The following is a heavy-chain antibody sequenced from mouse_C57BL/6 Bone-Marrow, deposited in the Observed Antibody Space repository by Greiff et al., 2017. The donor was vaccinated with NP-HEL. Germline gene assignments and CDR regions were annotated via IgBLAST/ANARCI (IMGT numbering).Heavy chain of an antibody. CDR3: ASYDYDGYWYFDV. CDR2: IYPGSGNT. Sequence: QVQLQQSGPELVKPGASVKISCKASGYSFTSYYIHWVKQRPGQGLEWIGWIYPGSGNTKYNEKFKGKATLTADTSSSTAYMQLSSLTSEDSAVYDCASYDYDGYWYFDVWGTGTTVTVSS. V-gene: IGHV1-66*01. J-gene: IGHJ1*03. D-gene: IGHD2-4*01. CDR1: GYSFTSYY.